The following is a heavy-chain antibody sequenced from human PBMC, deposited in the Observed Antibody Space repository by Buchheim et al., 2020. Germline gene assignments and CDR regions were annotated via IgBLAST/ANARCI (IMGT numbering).Heavy chain of an antibody. CDR1: GFSFSNSW. CDR2: INHDGSET. D-gene: IGHD2-15*01. V-gene: IGHV3-7*01. CDR3: ARGISTPGIDY. J-gene: IGHJ4*02. Sequence: EVQLEESGGTVVQPGGSLRLSCAASGFSFSNSWMNWVRQAPGKGLVWVASINHDGSETYYVDSVNGRFTVSRDNVTNSLYLHMSSLRADDTAVYYCARGISTPGIDYWGQGTL.